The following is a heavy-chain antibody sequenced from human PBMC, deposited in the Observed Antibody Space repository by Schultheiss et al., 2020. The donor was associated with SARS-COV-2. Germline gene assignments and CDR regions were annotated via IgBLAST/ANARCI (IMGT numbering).Heavy chain of an antibody. CDR1: GYTFTGYY. D-gene: IGHD3-3*01. CDR2: INPILGIA. J-gene: IGHJ6*03. CDR3: ARTYYDFWSGYYNYYYYMDV. Sequence: SVKVSCKASGYTFTGYYMHWVRQAPGQGLEWMGWINPILGIANYAQKFQGRVTITADKSTSTAYMELSSLRSDDTAVYYCARTYYDFWSGYYNYYYYMDVWGKGTTVTVSS. V-gene: IGHV1-69*10.